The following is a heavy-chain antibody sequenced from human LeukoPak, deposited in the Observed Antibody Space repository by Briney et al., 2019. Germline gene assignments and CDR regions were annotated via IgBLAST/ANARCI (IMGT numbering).Heavy chain of an antibody. J-gene: IGHJ4*02. V-gene: IGHV3-30*03. D-gene: IGHD2-15*01. CDR3: ASGYCSGGSCDEAGY. CDR2: ISYDGSNK. CDR1: GFTFSSYG. Sequence: GGSLRLSRAASGFTFSSYGMHWVRQAPGKGLEWVAVISYDGSNKYYADSVKGRFTISRDNSKNTLYLQMNSLRAEDTAVYYCASGYCSGGSCDEAGYWGQGTLVTVSS.